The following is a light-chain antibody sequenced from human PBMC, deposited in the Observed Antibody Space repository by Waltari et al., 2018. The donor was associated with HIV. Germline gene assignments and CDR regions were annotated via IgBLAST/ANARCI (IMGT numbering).Light chain of an antibody. CDR1: RSAIGAYDY. CDR2: DVN. CDR3: SSYGGVASYLI. V-gene: IGLV2-11*01. J-gene: IGLJ2*01. Sequence: HSALTQPRPVSGSPGQSGTISCPGTRSAIGAYDYVSWLQQFPGRAPKLLMFDVNKRPSGVPDRFSGFKSGDTASLTISGLQPDDESDYYCSSYGGVASYLIFGGGTTLTVL.